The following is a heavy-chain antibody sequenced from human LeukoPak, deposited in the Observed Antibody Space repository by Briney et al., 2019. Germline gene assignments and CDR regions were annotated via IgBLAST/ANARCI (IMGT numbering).Heavy chain of an antibody. J-gene: IGHJ4*02. CDR2: INHSGST. CDR3: ARARGAVAGYFDF. Sequence: SETLSLTCAVYGGSLSGYYWSWIRQPPGKGLEWIGEINHSGSTNYNPSLKSRVTISVDTSKNQFSLKLSSVTAADTAVYYCARARGAVAGYFDFWGQETLVTVSS. D-gene: IGHD6-19*01. V-gene: IGHV4-34*01. CDR1: GGSLSGYY.